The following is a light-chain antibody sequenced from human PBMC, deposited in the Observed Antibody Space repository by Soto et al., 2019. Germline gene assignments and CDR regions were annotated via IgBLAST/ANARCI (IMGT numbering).Light chain of an antibody. Sequence: QAVVTQEPSLTVSPGGTVTLTCGSSTGAVTNGHYPYWFQQKPGQAPRTLIYDTTNRHSWTPARFSRSLLGGKAALTLSGAQPEDEAEYYCLLSYNGPYVFGTGTKLTVL. J-gene: IGLJ1*01. CDR1: TGAVTNGHY. CDR2: DTT. CDR3: LLSYNGPYV. V-gene: IGLV7-46*01.